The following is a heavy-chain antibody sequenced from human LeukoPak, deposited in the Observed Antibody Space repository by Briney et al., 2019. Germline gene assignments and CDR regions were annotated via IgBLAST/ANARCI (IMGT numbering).Heavy chain of an antibody. CDR3: ARVAYCGGDCYYEAAYFDY. D-gene: IGHD2-21*02. Sequence: SVTVSCTASGGTFSSYAISWVRQAPGQGLEWMGGIIPIFGTANYAQKFQGRVTITADESTSTAYVELSSLRSEDTAVYYCARVAYCGGDCYYEAAYFDYWGQGTLVTVSS. J-gene: IGHJ4*02. CDR2: IIPIFGTA. V-gene: IGHV1-69*13. CDR1: GGTFSSYA.